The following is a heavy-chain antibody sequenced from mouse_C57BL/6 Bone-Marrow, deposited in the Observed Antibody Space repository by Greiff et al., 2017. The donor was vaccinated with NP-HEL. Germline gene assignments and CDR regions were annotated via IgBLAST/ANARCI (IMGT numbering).Heavy chain of an antibody. D-gene: IGHD2-5*01. CDR3: TTWGYYSNSHYLDY. V-gene: IGHV14-4*01. CDR2: IDPENGDT. J-gene: IGHJ2*01. CDR1: GFNIKDDY. Sequence: VQLKESGAELVRPGASVKLSCTASGFNIKDDYMHWVKQRPEQGLEWIGWIDPENGDTEYASKFQGKATITADTSSNTAYLQLSSLTSEDTAVYYCTTWGYYSNSHYLDYWGQGTTLTVSS.